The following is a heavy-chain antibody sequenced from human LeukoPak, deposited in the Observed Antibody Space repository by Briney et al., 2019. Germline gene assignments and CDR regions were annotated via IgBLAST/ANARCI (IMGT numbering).Heavy chain of an antibody. D-gene: IGHD3-22*01. J-gene: IGHJ4*02. CDR2: MNPNSGNT. CDR1: GYTFTSYD. V-gene: IGHV1-8*01. Sequence: ASVKVSCTASGYTFTSYDINWVRQATGQGLEWMGWMNPNSGNTGFAQKFQGRVTMTRNTSIGTAYMELSSLRSEDTAVYYCARGPAYYVDTSGYYSDDYWGQGTLVTVSS. CDR3: ARGPAYYVDTSGYYSDDY.